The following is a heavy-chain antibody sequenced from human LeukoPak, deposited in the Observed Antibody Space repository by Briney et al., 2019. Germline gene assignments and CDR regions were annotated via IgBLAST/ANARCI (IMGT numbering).Heavy chain of an antibody. D-gene: IGHD1-26*01. Sequence: GGSLRLSCTASGFSFSDYYMSWIRQAPGKGLEWVSYITSSGNSVYYADSVNGRFTISRDNAKNSLYLQMNSLRAEDTAIYYCARDDIIMGVANWGQGTLVTVSS. V-gene: IGHV3-11*01. CDR1: GFSFSDYY. J-gene: IGHJ4*02. CDR2: ITSSGNSV. CDR3: ARDDIIMGVAN.